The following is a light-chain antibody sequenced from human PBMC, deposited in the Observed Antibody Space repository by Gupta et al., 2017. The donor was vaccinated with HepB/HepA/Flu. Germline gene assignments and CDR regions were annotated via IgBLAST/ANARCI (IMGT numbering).Light chain of an antibody. CDR1: QSISNY. J-gene: IGKJ1*01. CDR3: QQYYSYPYT. Sequence: DILMTQSPSTLSASVGDRVTITCRASQSISNYLTWYQQKPGKAPKLLIYDASSLESGVPSSFSGSGSGTEFTLTISSLQPDDFATYYCQQYYSYPYTFGQGTTVEIK. CDR2: DAS. V-gene: IGKV1-5*01.